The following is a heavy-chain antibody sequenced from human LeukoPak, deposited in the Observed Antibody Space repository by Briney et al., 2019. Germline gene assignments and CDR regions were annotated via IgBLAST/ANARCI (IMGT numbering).Heavy chain of an antibody. CDR3: ARGFQYSSSWYGGFDP. D-gene: IGHD6-13*01. Sequence: SETLSLTCTVSGGSISSFYWNWIRQPAGKGLEWIGHMFASGSTIYNPSLTSRVTMSVDASKNHIYLSLSSVTAADTAVYYCARGFQYSSSWYGGFDPWGQGILVTVSS. CDR1: GGSISSFY. J-gene: IGHJ5*02. V-gene: IGHV4-4*07. CDR2: MFASGST.